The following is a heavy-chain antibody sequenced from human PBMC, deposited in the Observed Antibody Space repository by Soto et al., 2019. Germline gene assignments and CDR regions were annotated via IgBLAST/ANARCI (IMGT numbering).Heavy chain of an antibody. J-gene: IGHJ6*02. CDR2: INSDGSST. Sequence: PXGSLRLACAASGXTFSSYGMHWVRQAPGKGLVWVSRINSDGSSTSYADSVKGRFTISRDNAKNTLYLQMNSLRAEDTAVYYCARGGIAAAGRFGMDVWGQGTTATVSS. CDR3: ARGGIAAAGRFGMDV. V-gene: IGHV3-74*01. D-gene: IGHD6-13*01. CDR1: GXTFSSYG.